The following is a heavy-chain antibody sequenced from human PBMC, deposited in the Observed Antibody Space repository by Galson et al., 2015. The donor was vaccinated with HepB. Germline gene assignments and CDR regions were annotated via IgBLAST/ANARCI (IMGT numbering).Heavy chain of an antibody. V-gene: IGHV3-11*05. D-gene: IGHD1-26*01. Sequence: SLRLSCAGSGFSFGDFYMTWVRRPPGKGLEWISDITHGSTFTRYADSVRGRFTISRDNAKKSLYLQMNNLRVDDTAVYYCARAVLRGTKRLWYFDLWGRGTLVTVSS. CDR3: ARAVLRGTKRLWYFDL. J-gene: IGHJ2*01. CDR1: GFSFGDFY. CDR2: ITHGSTFT.